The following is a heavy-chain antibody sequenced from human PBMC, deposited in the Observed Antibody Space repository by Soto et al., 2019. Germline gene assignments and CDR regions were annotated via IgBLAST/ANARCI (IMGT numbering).Heavy chain of an antibody. CDR2: IIPIFGTA. CDR1: GVTFSSYA. V-gene: IGHV1-69*13. CDR3: ARVRTYSYYYGMDV. J-gene: IGHJ6*02. Sequence: SVKVSCKASGVTFSSYAISWVRQAPGQGLEWMGGIIPIFGTANYAQKFQGRVTITADESTSTAYMELSSLRSEDTAVYHCARVRTYSYYYGMDVWGQGTTVTVSS. D-gene: IGHD5-12*01.